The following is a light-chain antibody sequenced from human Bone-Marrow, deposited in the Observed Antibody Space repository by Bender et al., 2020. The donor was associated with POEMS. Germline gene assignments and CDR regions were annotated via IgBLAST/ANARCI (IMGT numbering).Light chain of an antibody. CDR2: DDS. Sequence: YVLTQPPSVSVAPGQTARITCGGNNIGSYSVQWYQQKPGQAPVMVVYDDSDRPSGIPERFSGSNSANTATLTISRVEAGDEADYYCQVWDSIIDHVIFGGGTKLSVL. J-gene: IGLJ2*01. CDR3: QVWDSIIDHVI. V-gene: IGLV3-21*02. CDR1: NIGSYS.